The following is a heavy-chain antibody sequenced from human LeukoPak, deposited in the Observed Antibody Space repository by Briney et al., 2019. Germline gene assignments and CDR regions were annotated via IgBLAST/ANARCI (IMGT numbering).Heavy chain of an antibody. D-gene: IGHD3-22*01. V-gene: IGHV4-59*01. CDR1: GGSISPYY. CDR3: ARGNSYYDSSGAFDY. Sequence: PSETLSLTCTVSGGSISPYYWSWIRQPPGKGLEWIGYIHYSGSTNYNPSLKSRASMSVDTSKNQFSLKLNSVTAADTAVYYCARGNSYYDSSGAFDYWGRGTLVTVSS. CDR2: IHYSGST. J-gene: IGHJ4*02.